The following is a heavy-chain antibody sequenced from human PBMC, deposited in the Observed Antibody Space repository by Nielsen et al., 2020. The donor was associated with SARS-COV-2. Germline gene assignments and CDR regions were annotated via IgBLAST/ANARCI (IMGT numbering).Heavy chain of an antibody. J-gene: IGHJ4*02. CDR3: AREGQQLEFDY. D-gene: IGHD6-13*01. V-gene: IGHV1-2*04. CDR1: GYTFTGYY. CDR2: INPNSGDT. Sequence: ASVKVSCKASGYTFTGYYLHWVRQAPGQGPEWMGRINPNSGDTAYVQKFQGWVTMTRDTSISTAYMELSRLRSDDTAVYYCAREGQQLEFDYWGQGTLVTVSS.